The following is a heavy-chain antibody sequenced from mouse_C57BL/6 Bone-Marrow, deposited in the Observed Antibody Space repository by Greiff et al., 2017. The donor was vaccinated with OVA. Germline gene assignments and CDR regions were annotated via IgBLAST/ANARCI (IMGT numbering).Heavy chain of an antibody. V-gene: IGHV5-6*01. D-gene: IGHD2-3*01. CDR1: GFTFSSYG. Sequence: EVKVVESGGDLVKPGGSLKLSCAASGFTFSSYGMSWVRQTPDKRLEWVATISSGGSYTYYPDSVKGRFTISRDNAKNTLYLQMSSLKSEDTAMYYCARDDGYYVAYWGQGTLVTVSA. J-gene: IGHJ3*01. CDR2: ISSGGSYT. CDR3: ARDDGYYVAY.